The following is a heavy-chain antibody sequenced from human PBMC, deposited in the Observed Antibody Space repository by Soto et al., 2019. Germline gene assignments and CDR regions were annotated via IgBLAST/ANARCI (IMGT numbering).Heavy chain of an antibody. CDR1: GFTFNSYG. Sequence: PGGSLRLSCAASGFTFNSYGMHWVRQGPGNGLEWVAFISYDSTKTYYADSVKGRFTISRDNSNSALYVQMNSLTGEDTAVYYCARTRSAWSDFHYYSLDVWGQRTTDTVSS. CDR2: ISYDSTKT. V-gene: IGHV3-30*03. J-gene: IGHJ6*02. D-gene: IGHD1-26*01. CDR3: ARTRSAWSDFHYYSLDV.